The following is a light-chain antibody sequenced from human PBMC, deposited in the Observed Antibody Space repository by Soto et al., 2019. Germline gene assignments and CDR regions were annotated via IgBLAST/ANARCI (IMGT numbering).Light chain of an antibody. CDR2: AAS. CDR3: QQYGSSPLT. J-gene: IGKJ4*02. CDR1: QSVSSSY. V-gene: IGKV3-20*01. Sequence: EIVLTQSPGTLSLSPGERATLSCRASQSVSSSYLAWYQQKPGEAPRLLIYAASSRASGITDRFSGSGSGTDFTITISRLEPDDFSVYYCQQYGSSPLTFGGGTKVEIK.